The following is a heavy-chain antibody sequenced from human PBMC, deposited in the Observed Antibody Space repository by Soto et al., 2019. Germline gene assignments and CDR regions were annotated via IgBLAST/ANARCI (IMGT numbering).Heavy chain of an antibody. D-gene: IGHD6-6*01. CDR3: ARAVAARLPYYYAMDV. J-gene: IGHJ6*02. V-gene: IGHV1-2*04. CDR2: INPNSGGT. Sequence: ASVKVSCKASGYTFTGYYIHWVRQAPGQGLEWMGWINPNSGGTNYAQKFQGWVTMTRDTSISTAYMELSRLRSDDTAVYYCARAVAARLPYYYAMDVWGQATTVTVXS. CDR1: GYTFTGYY.